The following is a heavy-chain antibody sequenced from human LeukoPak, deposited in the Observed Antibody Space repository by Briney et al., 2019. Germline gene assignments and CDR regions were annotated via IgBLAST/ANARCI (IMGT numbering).Heavy chain of an antibody. J-gene: IGHJ4*02. D-gene: IGHD3-16*01. CDR3: ARDGFRGPSDY. CDR1: GYTFNSYS. CDR2: INAYNGNT. Sequence: ASVKVSCKASGYTFNSYSINWVRQAPGQRLEWMGSINAYNGNTNYAQKVQGRVTMTTDTSTSTAYMELRSLRSDDTALYYCARDGFRGPSDYWGQGTLVTVSS. V-gene: IGHV1-18*01.